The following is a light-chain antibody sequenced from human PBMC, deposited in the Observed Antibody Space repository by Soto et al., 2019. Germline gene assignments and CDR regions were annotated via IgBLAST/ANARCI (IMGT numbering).Light chain of an antibody. CDR1: SSDVGGYDY. CDR2: DVT. Sequence: QSALTQPPSVSGSPGQSVTISCTGTSSDVGGYDYVSWYQQRPGKAPKLLIYDVTKRPSGVPDRFSGSKSGNTASLTISGLQAEDEADFYCSSYKSGATLVFGGGTKLTVL. CDR3: SSYKSGATLV. V-gene: IGLV2-11*01. J-gene: IGLJ2*01.